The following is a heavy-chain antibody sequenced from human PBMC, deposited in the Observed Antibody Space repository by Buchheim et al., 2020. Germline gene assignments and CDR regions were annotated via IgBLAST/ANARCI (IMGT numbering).Heavy chain of an antibody. CDR1: GYTFTSYD. CDR2: MNPNSGNT. V-gene: IGHV1-8*01. J-gene: IGHJ4*02. CDR3: ARFVPVRIFGVVIFSPYFDY. Sequence: QVQLVQSGAEVKKPGASVKVSCKASGYTFTSYDINWVRQATGQGLEWMGWMNPNSGNTGYAQKFQGRVPMTRNTSISTAYMELSSLRSEDTAVYYWARFVPVRIFGVVIFSPYFDYWGQGTL. D-gene: IGHD3-3*01.